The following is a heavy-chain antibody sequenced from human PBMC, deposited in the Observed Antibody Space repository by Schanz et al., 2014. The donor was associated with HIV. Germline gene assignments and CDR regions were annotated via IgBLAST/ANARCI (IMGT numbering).Heavy chain of an antibody. CDR2: ISGSDGDT. V-gene: IGHV3-23*04. J-gene: IGHJ5*02. Sequence: VQLVESGGGVVQPGRSLRLSCAASGFTFSDYGMHWVRQAPGKGLEWVSTISGSDGDTYYADSVKGRFTISRDNSRNALYLHMNSLRADDTAIYYCVKAYSSGFSGAGSWGQGALVTVSS. D-gene: IGHD5-18*01. CDR3: VKAYSSGFSGAGS. CDR1: GFTFSDYG.